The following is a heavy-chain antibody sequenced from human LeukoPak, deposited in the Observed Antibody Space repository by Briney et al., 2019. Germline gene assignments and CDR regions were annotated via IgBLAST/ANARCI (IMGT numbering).Heavy chain of an antibody. Sequence: PGGSLRLSCAASGFTFSDYYMSWIRQAPGKGLEWVSYISSSGSTIYYADSVKGRFTISRDNAKNSLYLQMNSLRAEDTAVYYCASPPVGPEYYYDSWEGPYFDIWGQGTMVTVSS. D-gene: IGHD3-22*01. CDR3: ASPPVGPEYYYDSWEGPYFDI. CDR1: GFTFSDYY. J-gene: IGHJ3*02. V-gene: IGHV3-11*01. CDR2: ISSSGSTI.